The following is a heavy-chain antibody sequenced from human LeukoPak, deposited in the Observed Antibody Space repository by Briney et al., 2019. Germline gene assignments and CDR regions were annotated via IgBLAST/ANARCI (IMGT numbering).Heavy chain of an antibody. J-gene: IGHJ6*04. Sequence: SETLSLTCAVSSYSISSGYYWGWIRQPPGKGLEWIGSIYHSGSTYYNPSLKSRVTISVDTSKNQFSLKLSSVTAADTAVYYCARDRVTMVRGVSYYYGMDVWGKGTTVTVYS. V-gene: IGHV4-38-2*02. D-gene: IGHD3-10*01. CDR1: SYSISSGYY. CDR2: IYHSGST. CDR3: ARDRVTMVRGVSYYYGMDV.